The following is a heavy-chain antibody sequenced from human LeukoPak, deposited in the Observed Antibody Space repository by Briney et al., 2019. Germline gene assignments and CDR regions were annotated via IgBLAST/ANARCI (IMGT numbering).Heavy chain of an antibody. CDR2: ISSSSTSI. J-gene: IGHJ2*01. D-gene: IGHD4-17*01. Sequence: PGGSLRLSGAATGFTFSSYHMHWVRQAPGKGLEWVSCISSSSTSIYYADSVKGRFTISRDNAENSLFLQMNNLRAEDTAVYYCAKKQDYGDNHWYFDLWGRGTLITVSS. CDR3: AKKQDYGDNHWYFDL. CDR1: GFTFSSYH. V-gene: IGHV3-48*01.